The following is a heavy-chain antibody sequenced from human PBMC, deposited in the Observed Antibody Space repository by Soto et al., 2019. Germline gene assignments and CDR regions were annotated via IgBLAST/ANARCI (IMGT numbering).Heavy chain of an antibody. V-gene: IGHV3-74*01. CDR1: GFTFSSSW. D-gene: IGHD6-19*01. J-gene: IGHJ4*02. CDR2: INSGASTT. CDR3: ARGPSGWFGYDY. Sequence: PGGSLRLSCAASGFTFSSSWMHWFRQAPGKGLVWVSRINSGASTTNYADSVRGRFTISRDNAKNTLYLQMDSLTAEDTAVYYCARGPSGWFGYDYWGQGTLVTVSS.